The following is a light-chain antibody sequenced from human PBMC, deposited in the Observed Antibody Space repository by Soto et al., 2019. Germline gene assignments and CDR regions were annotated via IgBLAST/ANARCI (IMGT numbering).Light chain of an antibody. CDR2: AAS. CDR1: QSVDSNY. CDR3: QQYGYSSWT. V-gene: IGKV3-20*01. J-gene: IGKJ1*01. Sequence: EIVLTQSPGTLSLSPGERATLSCRASQSVDSNYLAWYQQKPGQAPRILIFAASSRATGIPDRFSGSGSGTDFTLTISRLEPGDFAVYYCQQYGYSSWTFGQGDKVEIK.